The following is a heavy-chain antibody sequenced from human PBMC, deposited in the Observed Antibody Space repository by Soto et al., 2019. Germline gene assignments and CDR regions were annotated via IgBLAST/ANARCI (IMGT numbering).Heavy chain of an antibody. CDR2: INHSGST. J-gene: IGHJ4*02. CDR3: AKYSSGWYEGKMDYFDY. CDR1: GGSFSGYY. D-gene: IGHD6-19*01. Sequence: QVQLQQWGAGLLKPSETLSLTCAVYGGSFSGYYWSWIRQPPGKGLEWIGEINHSGSTNYNPSLKSRVTISVDTSKNQFSLKLSSVTAADTAVYYCAKYSSGWYEGKMDYFDYWGQGTLVTVSS. V-gene: IGHV4-34*01.